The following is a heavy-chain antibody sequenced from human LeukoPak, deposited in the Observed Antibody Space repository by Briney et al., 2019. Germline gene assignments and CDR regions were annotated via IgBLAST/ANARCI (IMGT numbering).Heavy chain of an antibody. CDR3: AKDLARGMDV. J-gene: IGHJ6*04. V-gene: IGHV3-30*04. CDR2: ISYDGSNK. Sequence: GGSLRLSCAASGFTFSSYAMHWVRQAPGKGLEWVAVISYDGSNKYYADSVKGRFTISRDNSKNTLYLQMNSLRAEDTAVYYCAKDLARGMDVWGKGTTVTVSS. CDR1: GFTFSSYA. D-gene: IGHD5-12*01.